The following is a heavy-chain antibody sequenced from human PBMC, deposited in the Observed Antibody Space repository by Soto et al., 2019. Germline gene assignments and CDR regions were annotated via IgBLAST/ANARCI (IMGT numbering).Heavy chain of an antibody. V-gene: IGHV4-59*08. CDR1: GGSISSYY. CDR2: IHYSGST. J-gene: IGHJ4*02. Sequence: SETLSLTCTVSGGSISSYYWSWIRQPPGMGLEWIGSIHYSGSTNYNPSLKSRVTISVDTSKNQFSLKLNSVAAVDTALYYCASRSSGYDFFGYWGQGTPVTVSS. CDR3: ASRSSGYDFFGY. D-gene: IGHD5-12*01.